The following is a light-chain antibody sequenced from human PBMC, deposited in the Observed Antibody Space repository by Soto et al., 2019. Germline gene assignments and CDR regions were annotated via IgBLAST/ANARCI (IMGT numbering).Light chain of an antibody. CDR1: SSYVGAYNY. J-gene: IGLJ1*01. CDR3: YSYTSSSTYV. CDR2: DVS. Sequence: QSALTQPASVSVSPGQSITISCTGTSSYVGAYNYVSWYQQHPAKVPKLMIYDVSNRPSGVSDRFSGSKSGNTASLTISGLQAEDEADYYCYSYTSSSTYVFGTGTKVTVL. V-gene: IGLV2-14*01.